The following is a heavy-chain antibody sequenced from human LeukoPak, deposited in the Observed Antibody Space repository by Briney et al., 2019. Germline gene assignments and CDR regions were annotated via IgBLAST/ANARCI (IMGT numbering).Heavy chain of an antibody. CDR2: IRYDGSNK. Sequence: PGGSLRLSCAASGFIFNNYGMHWVRQAPGKGLEWVAFIRYDGSNKYYADSVKGRFTISRDNSRNTLYLQMNSLRAEDTAVYYCAKDNHSGYYGFSDYWGQGTLVTVSS. CDR1: GFIFNNYG. J-gene: IGHJ4*02. D-gene: IGHD3-22*01. V-gene: IGHV3-30*02. CDR3: AKDNHSGYYGFSDY.